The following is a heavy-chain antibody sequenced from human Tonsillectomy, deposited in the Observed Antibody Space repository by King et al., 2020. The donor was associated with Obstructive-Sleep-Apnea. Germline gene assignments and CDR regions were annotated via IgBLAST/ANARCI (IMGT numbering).Heavy chain of an antibody. CDR2: IYWNDDK. Sequence: TLKESGPTLVKPTQTLTLTCTFSGFSLSTSGVGVGWIRQPPGKALEWLALIYWNDDKRYSPSLKSRLTITKDTPKNQVVLTMTNMDPVDTATYYCANSSLWFGELQFDYWGQGTLVTVSS. J-gene: IGHJ4*02. CDR3: ANSSLWFGELQFDY. CDR1: GFSLSTSGVG. V-gene: IGHV2-5*01. D-gene: IGHD3-10*01.